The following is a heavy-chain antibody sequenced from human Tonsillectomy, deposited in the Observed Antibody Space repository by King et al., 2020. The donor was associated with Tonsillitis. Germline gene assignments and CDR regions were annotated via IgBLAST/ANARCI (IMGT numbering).Heavy chain of an antibody. CDR2: IYYYGTT. CDR1: GGSVSSGSYY. V-gene: IGHV4-61*03. CDR3: ATQVHPRSSSSDDF. D-gene: IGHD6-6*01. J-gene: IGHJ4*02. Sequence: VQLQESGPGLVKPSETLSLTCTVSGGSVSSGSYYWSWIRQPPGKGLEWIGHIYYYGTTNYNPSLKSRVTISIDMSKNHFSLQLTSVTAADTAVYYCATQVHPRSSSSDDFWGQGTLVTVSS.